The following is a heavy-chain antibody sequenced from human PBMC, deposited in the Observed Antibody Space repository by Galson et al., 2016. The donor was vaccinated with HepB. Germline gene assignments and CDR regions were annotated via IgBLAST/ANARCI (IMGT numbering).Heavy chain of an antibody. V-gene: IGHV3-30*04. CDR2: ISYDRSNK. CDR1: GFTFSSYA. D-gene: IGHD3-22*01. J-gene: IGHJ4*02. CDR3: AKDYSGYYFEGTGYYNAFDY. Sequence: SLRLSCAASGFTFSSYAMHWARQAPGKGLEWVAVISYDRSNKNYAASVKGRFTISRDNSKNTLYLEMTSLREEDTAVYYCAKDYSGYYFEGTGYYNAFDYWGQGALVTVSS.